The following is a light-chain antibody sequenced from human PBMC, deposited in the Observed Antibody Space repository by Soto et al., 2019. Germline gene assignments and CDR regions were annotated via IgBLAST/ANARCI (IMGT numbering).Light chain of an antibody. Sequence: EIVLKQSPGTLSLSPGERTTLSCRANQSVSSSYLAWYQQKPGQAPMLLIYGASNMDTGLPDSFSVSGSEEDFIVTISGLKSEDSAIEYFQEYGSSKYTLGEETKLEIK. V-gene: IGKV3-20*01. CDR2: GAS. CDR1: QSVSSSY. CDR3: QEYGSSKYT. J-gene: IGKJ2*01.